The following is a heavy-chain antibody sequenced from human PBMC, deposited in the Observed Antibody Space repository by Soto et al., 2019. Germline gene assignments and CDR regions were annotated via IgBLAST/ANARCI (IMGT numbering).Heavy chain of an antibody. CDR2: ISASDGST. CDR1: GYAFSFG. J-gene: IGHJ4*02. Sequence: ASVKVSCKASGYAFSFGFSWVRQAPGQGLEWMGWISASDGSTNSAQKFRGRISLTTDTSTNTAYLDLLSLTSDDTAVYFCATYYFGSGSYYRFDKWGQGPLVTVS. CDR3: ATYYFGSGSYYRFDK. D-gene: IGHD3-10*01. V-gene: IGHV1-18*01.